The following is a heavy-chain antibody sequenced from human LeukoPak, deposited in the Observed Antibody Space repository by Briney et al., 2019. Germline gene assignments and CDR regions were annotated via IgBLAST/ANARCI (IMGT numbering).Heavy chain of an antibody. CDR1: GFTFSSYS. J-gene: IGHJ4*02. Sequence: GGSLRLSCAASGFTFSSYSMNWVRQAPGKGLEWVSSISSSSSYIYYADSVKGRFTISRDNAKNSLSLQMNSLRAEDTAVYYCARGRVVAYFDYWGQGTLVTVSS. D-gene: IGHD3-3*01. CDR2: ISSSSSYI. CDR3: ARGRVVAYFDY. V-gene: IGHV3-21*01.